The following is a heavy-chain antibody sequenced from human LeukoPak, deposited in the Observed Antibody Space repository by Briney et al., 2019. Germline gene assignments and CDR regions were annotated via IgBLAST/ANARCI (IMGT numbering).Heavy chain of an antibody. CDR1: GFSISGYW. V-gene: IGHV3-7*01. J-gene: IGHJ4*02. Sequence: AGGSLRLSCAASGFSISGYWMTWVRQAPGKGLEWVANIKQDGSVKTYVDSVKGRFTISRDNAKNSLYLQMNSLRAEDTAVYYCARGGRGSYYPFDYWGQGTLVTVSS. CDR3: ARGGRGSYYPFDY. CDR2: IKQDGSVK. D-gene: IGHD1-26*01.